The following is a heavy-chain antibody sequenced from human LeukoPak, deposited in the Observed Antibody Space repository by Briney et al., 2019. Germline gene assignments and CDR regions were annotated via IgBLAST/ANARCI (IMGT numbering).Heavy chain of an antibody. CDR2: INPNSGGT. D-gene: IGHD2-21*02. Sequence: GASVKVSCKASGYTFTGYYMHWVRQAPGQGLERMGWINPNSGGTNYAQKFQGRVTMTRDTSISTAYMELSRLRSDDTAVYYCARELYCGGDCYSPEFDYWGQGTLVTVSS. CDR3: ARELYCGGDCYSPEFDY. CDR1: GYTFTGYY. V-gene: IGHV1-2*02. J-gene: IGHJ4*02.